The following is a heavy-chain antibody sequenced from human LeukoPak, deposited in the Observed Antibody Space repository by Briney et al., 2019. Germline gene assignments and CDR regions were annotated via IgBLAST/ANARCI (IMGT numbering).Heavy chain of an antibody. CDR3: ASKYRRPNWFDP. CDR2: ISYDGSNK. CDR1: GFTFSSYA. V-gene: IGHV3-30-3*01. Sequence: GGSLRLSCAASGFTFSSYAMHWVRQAPGKGLEWVAVISYDGSNKYYADSVKGRFTISRDNSKNTLYLQMNSLRAEDTAVYYCASKYRRPNWFDPWGQGTLVTVSS. J-gene: IGHJ5*02. D-gene: IGHD2-2*01.